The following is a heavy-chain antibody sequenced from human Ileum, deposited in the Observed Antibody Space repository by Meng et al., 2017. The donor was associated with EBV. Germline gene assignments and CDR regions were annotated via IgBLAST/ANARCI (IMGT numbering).Heavy chain of an antibody. D-gene: IGHD3-10*01. CDR2: IYYSGST. V-gene: IGHV4-4*02. CDR3: ARGYGSGRDYFDY. CDR1: GGSISSSNW. Sequence: VHPPESGPGPVKPSGTLSLTWAVSGGSISSSNWWNWVRQPPGKGLEWIGEIYYSGSTIYNPSLKSRVTISVDKSKNLFSLKLSSVTAADTAVYYCARGYGSGRDYFDYWGQGTLVTVSS. J-gene: IGHJ4*02.